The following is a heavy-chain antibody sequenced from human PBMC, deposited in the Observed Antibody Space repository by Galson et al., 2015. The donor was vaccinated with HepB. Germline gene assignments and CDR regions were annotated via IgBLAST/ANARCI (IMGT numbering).Heavy chain of an antibody. V-gene: IGHV3-64D*06. CDR2: ISSNGGST. Sequence: SLRLSCAASGFTFSSYAMHWVRQAPGKGLEYVSAISSNGGSTYYADSVKGRFTISRDNSKNTLYLQMSSLRAEDTAVYYCVRGFGLAARPEDYWGQGTLVTVSS. CDR1: GFTFSSYA. CDR3: VRGFGLAARPEDY. D-gene: IGHD6-6*01. J-gene: IGHJ4*02.